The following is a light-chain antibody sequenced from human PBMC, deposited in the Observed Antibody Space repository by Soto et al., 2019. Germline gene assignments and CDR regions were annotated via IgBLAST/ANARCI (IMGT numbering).Light chain of an antibody. V-gene: IGKV1-5*01. J-gene: IGKJ4*01. CDR1: QTISSW. CDR2: DAS. Sequence: DIQMTQSPSTLSGSVGDRVTITCRASQTISSWLAWYQQKPGKAPKLLIYDASSLESGVPSRFSGSGSGTEFTLTISSLQPDDFATYYCQQYNSYSALTFGGGTKV. CDR3: QQYNSYSALT.